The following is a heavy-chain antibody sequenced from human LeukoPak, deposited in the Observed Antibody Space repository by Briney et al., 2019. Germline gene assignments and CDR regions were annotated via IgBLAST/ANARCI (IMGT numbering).Heavy chain of an antibody. V-gene: IGHV3-7*03. CDR1: GFYFRDHW. CDR2: IKTDGGET. CDR3: VKNDGWFHLAQ. D-gene: IGHD6-19*01. Sequence: GGSLRLSCAASGFYFRDHWMDWVRQAPGKGLEWVGHIKTDGGETYYLDSLKGRISISRDNTNNALYLQMNSLRVEDTAIYYCVKNDGWFHLAQWGQGTLVTVSS. J-gene: IGHJ4*02.